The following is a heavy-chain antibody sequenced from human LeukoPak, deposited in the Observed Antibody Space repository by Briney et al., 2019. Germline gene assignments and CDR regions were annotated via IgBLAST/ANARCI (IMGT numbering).Heavy chain of an antibody. V-gene: IGHV3-48*03. CDR3: ARDFLQDHYGDYDPSYYFDY. J-gene: IGHJ4*02. D-gene: IGHD4-17*01. CDR1: GFTFSSYE. Sequence: GGSLRLSCAASGFTFSSYEMNWVRQAPGKGLEWVSYISSSGSTIYYADSVKGRFTISRDNAKNSLYLQMNSLRAEDTAVYYCARDFLQDHYGDYDPSYYFDYWGQGTLVTVSS. CDR2: ISSSGSTI.